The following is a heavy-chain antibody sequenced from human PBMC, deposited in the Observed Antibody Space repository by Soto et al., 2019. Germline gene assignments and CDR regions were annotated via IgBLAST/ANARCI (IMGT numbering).Heavy chain of an antibody. J-gene: IGHJ3*02. Sequence: SETLSLTCTVSGGSISSSSYYWGWIRQPPGKGLEWIGSIYYSGSTYYNPSLKSRVTISVDTSKNQFSLKLSSVTAADTAVYYCARLSPKIHIVVVVAATPFLAFDIWGQGTMVTVSS. CDR3: ARLSPKIHIVVVVAATPFLAFDI. CDR1: GGSISSSSYY. CDR2: IYYSGST. D-gene: IGHD2-15*01. V-gene: IGHV4-39*01.